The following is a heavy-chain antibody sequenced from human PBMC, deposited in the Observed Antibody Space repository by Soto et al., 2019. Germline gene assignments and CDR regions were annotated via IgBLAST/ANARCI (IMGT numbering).Heavy chain of an antibody. CDR1: GFTFSNYW. Sequence: PGGSKRLSCAASGFTFSNYWMHWGSQAPGKGLVWVSRINIDGSGTTYEYSVKGRFTISRDNAKNTVFLEMKNLRAEDTAVYYCARDSYAPHVWGQGTTVTVSS. V-gene: IGHV3-74*03. D-gene: IGHD4-17*01. CDR2: INIDGSGT. J-gene: IGHJ6*02. CDR3: ARDSYAPHV.